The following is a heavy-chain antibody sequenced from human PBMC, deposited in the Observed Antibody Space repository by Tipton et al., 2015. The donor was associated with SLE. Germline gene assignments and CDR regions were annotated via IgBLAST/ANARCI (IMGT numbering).Heavy chain of an antibody. Sequence: AGLVKPSETLSLTCSVYGDSLSGQYWSWIRQPPGKGLEWIGEVFRGGSTNYSPSLESRVTISADTSKNQISLMLSSVTAADTAVYYCARLSGSEPAVWGQGTTVTVSS. J-gene: IGHJ6*02. CDR2: VFRGGST. CDR1: GDSLSGQY. D-gene: IGHD1-26*01. CDR3: ARLSGSEPAV. V-gene: IGHV4-34*12.